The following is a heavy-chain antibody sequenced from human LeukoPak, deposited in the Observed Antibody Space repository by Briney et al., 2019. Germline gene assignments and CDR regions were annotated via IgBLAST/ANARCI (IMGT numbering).Heavy chain of an antibody. V-gene: IGHV3-23*01. CDR1: GFTFSSYA. Sequence: PGGSLRLSCAASGFTFSSYAMSWVRRAPGKGLEWVSAISGSGGSTYYADSVKGRFTISRDNSKNTLYLQMNSLRAEDTAVYYCAKPQARYYDFWSGTNYFDYWGQGTLVTVSS. D-gene: IGHD3-3*01. CDR3: AKPQARYYDFWSGTNYFDY. CDR2: ISGSGGST. J-gene: IGHJ4*02.